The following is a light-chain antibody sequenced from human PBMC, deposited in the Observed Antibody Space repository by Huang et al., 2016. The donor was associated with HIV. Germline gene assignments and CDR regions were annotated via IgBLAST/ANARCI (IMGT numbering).Light chain of an antibody. CDR1: QSVSSY. Sequence: IVLTQSPATVSLSPGERATLSCKASQSVSSYLAWYQQISGQAPRLLIYDATSRAPGIPARCSGSGSGTDFTLTISNLGPEDFAIYFCQQRYDWPLTFGGGTKVEI. CDR3: QQRYDWPLT. V-gene: IGKV3-11*01. J-gene: IGKJ4*01. CDR2: DAT.